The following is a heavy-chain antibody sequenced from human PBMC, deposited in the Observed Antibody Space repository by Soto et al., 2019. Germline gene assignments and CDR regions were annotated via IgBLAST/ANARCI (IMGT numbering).Heavy chain of an antibody. CDR3: ARERGGYGLFDS. Sequence: SETLSLTCTVSGGSISNAVYSWSWIRQPPGKGLEWIGYIYPSGMPFYNPSLRSRVTISIDRSNDQFSLNLKSVTAADTAVYYCARERGGYGLFDSWGQGTLVTVSS. CDR2: IYPSGMP. CDR1: GGSISNAVYS. V-gene: IGHV4-30-2*01. J-gene: IGHJ4*02. D-gene: IGHD5-18*01.